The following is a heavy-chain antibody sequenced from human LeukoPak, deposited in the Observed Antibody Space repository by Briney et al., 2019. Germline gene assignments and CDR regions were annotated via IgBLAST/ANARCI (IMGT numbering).Heavy chain of an antibody. V-gene: IGHV3-15*01. CDR2: IKSKTDGGTT. CDR1: GFTFSNAW. Sequence: GGSLSLTCTASGFTFSNAWLSWVRQAPGKGLEWVGRIKSKTDGGTTDYAAPVKGRFTISRDNSKNTLTLQMNSLRAEDTAVYYCARVGCSGGSCHMYYFAYWGQRSSSTVSS. J-gene: IGHJ4*01. CDR3: ARVGCSGGSCHMYYFAY. D-gene: IGHD2-15*01.